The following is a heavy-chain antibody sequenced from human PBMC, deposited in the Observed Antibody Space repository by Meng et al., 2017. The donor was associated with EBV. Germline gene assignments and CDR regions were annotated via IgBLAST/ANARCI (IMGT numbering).Heavy chain of an antibody. J-gene: IGHJ4*02. D-gene: IGHD1-26*01. CDR2: IYWDDDK. CDR3: AHSRVGATEFDY. V-gene: IGHV2-5*02. Sequence: QITLKESGPTLVKPTQTLTLTCTFSGFSLSTSGVGVGWIRQPPGTALDWLALIYWDDDKRYSPSLKSRLTITKDTSKNQVVLTMTNMDPVDTATYYCAHSRVGATEFDYWGQGTLVTVSS. CDR1: GFSLSTSGVG.